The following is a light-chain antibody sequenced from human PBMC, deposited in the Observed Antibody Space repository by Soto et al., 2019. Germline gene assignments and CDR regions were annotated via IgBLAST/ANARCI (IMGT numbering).Light chain of an antibody. CDR3: QQSFRSPDH. J-gene: IGKJ2*01. CDR2: GAS. V-gene: IGKV1-39*01. CDR1: QSISTY. Sequence: DIQMAQAPSSLSASVGDRVTITCRASQSISTYLNWYQQKPGKAPNVLIYGASSLEKGVPSRFSGSGSGTDFTLTVSRLQPQDLANSCCQQSFRSPDHFGQGTKVESK.